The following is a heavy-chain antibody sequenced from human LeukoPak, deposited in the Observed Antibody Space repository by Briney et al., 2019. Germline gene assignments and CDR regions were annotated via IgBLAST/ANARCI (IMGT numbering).Heavy chain of an antibody. J-gene: IGHJ6*02. CDR3: ARDRLSTLRYFYDPLQRTYYYYGMDV. CDR2: INPNSGGT. D-gene: IGHD3-9*01. CDR1: GYTFSGYH. Sequence: GASVKVSCKASGYTFSGYHIHWVRQAPGQGLEWMGWINPNSGGTNFAPKFHGRVSMTRDTAISTAYMELTSLRSDDTAVYYCARDRLSTLRYFYDPLQRTYYYYGMDVWGQGTTVTVSS. V-gene: IGHV1-2*02.